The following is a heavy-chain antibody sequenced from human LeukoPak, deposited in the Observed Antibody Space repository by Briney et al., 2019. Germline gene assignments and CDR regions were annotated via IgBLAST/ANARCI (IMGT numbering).Heavy chain of an antibody. CDR2: IWYDGSNK. V-gene: IGHV3-33*06. CDR1: GFTFSSYG. CDR3: AKDPFYTYDDSRVSYGMDV. J-gene: IGHJ6*02. D-gene: IGHD3-16*01. Sequence: PGRSLRLSCAASGFTFSSYGMHWVRQAPGKGLEWVAVIWYDGSNKYYADSVKGRFTISRDNSKNTLYLQMNSLRAEDTAVYYCAKDPFYTYDDSRVSYGMDVWGQGTTVTVSS.